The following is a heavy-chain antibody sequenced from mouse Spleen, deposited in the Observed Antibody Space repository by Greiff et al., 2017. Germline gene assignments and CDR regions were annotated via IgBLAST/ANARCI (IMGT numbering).Heavy chain of an antibody. CDR2: ISSGSSTI. V-gene: IGHV5-17*01. CDR1: GFTFSDYG. Sequence: EVKVEESGGGLVKPGGSLKLSCAASGFTFSDYGMHWVRQAPEKGLEWVAYISSGSSTIYYADTVKGRFTISRDNAKNTLFLQMTSLRSEDTAMYYCARGLTVAWFAYWGQGTLVTVSA. CDR3: ARGLTVAWFAY. D-gene: IGHD4-1*01. J-gene: IGHJ3*01.